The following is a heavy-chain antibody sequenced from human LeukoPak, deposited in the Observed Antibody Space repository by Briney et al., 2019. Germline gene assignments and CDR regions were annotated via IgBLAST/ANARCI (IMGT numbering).Heavy chain of an antibody. V-gene: IGHV3-7*01. Sequence: GGSLRLSCAASGFTFSSYGMHWVRQAPGKGLQWVASIKQDGSEKYCVDSVKGRFTISRDNAKNSLYLQMNSLRAEDTAVYYCARQAYSSDSWGQGTLVTVSS. CDR2: IKQDGSEK. D-gene: IGHD2-21*01. CDR3: ARQAYSSDS. J-gene: IGHJ4*02. CDR1: GFTFSSYG.